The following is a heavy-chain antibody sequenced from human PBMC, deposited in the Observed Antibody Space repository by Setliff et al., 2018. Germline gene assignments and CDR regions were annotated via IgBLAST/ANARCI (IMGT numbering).Heavy chain of an antibody. CDR3: ARTNYYASSGYRGYYYYLDV. CDR2: INPDSGGT. V-gene: IGHV1-2*06. J-gene: IGHJ6*03. D-gene: IGHD3-22*01. Sequence: ASVKVSCKASGYTFTGYYMHWVRQAPGQGLEWVGRINPDSGGTNYAQKFQGRVTMTRDTSISTAYMELSRLRSDDTAVYYCARTNYYASSGYRGYYYYLDVWGKGTTVTVSS. CDR1: GYTFTGYY.